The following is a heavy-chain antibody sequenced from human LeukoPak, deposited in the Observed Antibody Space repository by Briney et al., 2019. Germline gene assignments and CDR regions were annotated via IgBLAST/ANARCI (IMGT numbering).Heavy chain of an antibody. V-gene: IGHV3-23*01. CDR3: AKGDTYYYDSSGYD. CDR1: GFTFSSYA. D-gene: IGHD3-22*01. CDR2: ISGSGGST. J-gene: IGHJ4*02. Sequence: GGSLRLSCAASGFTFSSYAMSWVRQAPGKGLEWVSAISGSGGSTYYADSVKGRFTISRDNSKNTLYLQMNSLRAEDTAVYYCAKGDTYYYDSSGYDWGQGTLVTVSS.